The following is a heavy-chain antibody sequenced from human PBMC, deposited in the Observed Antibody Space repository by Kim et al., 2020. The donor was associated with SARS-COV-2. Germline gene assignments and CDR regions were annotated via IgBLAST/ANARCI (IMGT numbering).Heavy chain of an antibody. V-gene: IGHV3-48*02. CDR3: ARFSGGY. J-gene: IGHJ4*02. D-gene: IGHD3-10*01. CDR2: SSSTI. Sequence: SSSTIYYADSVKGRFTISRDNAKNSLYLQMNSLRDEDTAVYYCARFSGGYRGQGTLVTVSS.